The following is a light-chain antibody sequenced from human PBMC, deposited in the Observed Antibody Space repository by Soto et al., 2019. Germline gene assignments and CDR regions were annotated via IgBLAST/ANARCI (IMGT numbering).Light chain of an antibody. Sequence: EIVLTQSPGTPSLSPGERATLSCRASQDVSSSYLAWYQQKLGQAPRLLMYGTSNRATGIPDRFSGSGSGTDFTLTISRLEPEDFAVYYCQKYNSWPPITFGQGTRLEI. CDR2: GTS. V-gene: IGKV3-20*01. CDR3: QKYNSWPPIT. CDR1: QDVSSSY. J-gene: IGKJ5*01.